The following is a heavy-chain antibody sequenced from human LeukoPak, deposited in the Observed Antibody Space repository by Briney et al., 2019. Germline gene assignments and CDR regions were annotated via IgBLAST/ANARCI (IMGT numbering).Heavy chain of an antibody. D-gene: IGHD6-13*01. CDR2: IGTAGDT. Sequence: PGGSLRLSCAASGFTFSSYDMHWVRQATGKGLEWVSAIGTAGDTYYPGFVKGRFTISRENAKNSLYLQMNSLRAGDTAVYYCARDFSSSEYDYWGQGTLVTVSS. CDR1: GFTFSSYD. V-gene: IGHV3-13*01. CDR3: ARDFSSSEYDY. J-gene: IGHJ4*02.